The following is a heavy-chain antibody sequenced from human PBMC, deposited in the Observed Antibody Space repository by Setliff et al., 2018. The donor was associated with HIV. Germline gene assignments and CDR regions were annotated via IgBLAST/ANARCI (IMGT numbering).Heavy chain of an antibody. CDR1: GGSISGYH. D-gene: IGHD3-10*01. V-gene: IGHV4-4*09. J-gene: IGHJ4*02. Sequence: PSETLSLTCTVSGGSISGYHWNWLRQTPGKGLEWIGYIYTSRGTNYNHSLRTRVIISVDTSNQFSLKLSSVTAADTAIYYCARGGITTIVRGVTYPYPLYYFDSWGQGTLVTVSS. CDR2: IYTSRGT. CDR3: ARGGITTIVRGVTYPYPLYYFDS.